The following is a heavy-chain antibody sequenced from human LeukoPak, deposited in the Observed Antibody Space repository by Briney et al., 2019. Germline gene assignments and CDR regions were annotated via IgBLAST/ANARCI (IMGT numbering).Heavy chain of an antibody. CDR1: GFTVSSNY. CDR3: ANYYYDKSGYKN. Sequence: PGGSLRLSCAASGFTVSSNYMSWVRQAPGKGLEWVSVIYSGGSTYYADSVKGRFTISRDNSKNTQYPQMNSLRAEDTAVFYCANYYYDKSGYKNWGQGTLVTVSS. CDR2: IYSGGST. D-gene: IGHD3-22*01. J-gene: IGHJ4*02. V-gene: IGHV3-53*01.